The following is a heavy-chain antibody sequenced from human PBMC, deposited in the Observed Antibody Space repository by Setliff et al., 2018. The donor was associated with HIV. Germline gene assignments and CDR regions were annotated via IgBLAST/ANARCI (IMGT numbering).Heavy chain of an antibody. CDR1: GYTFTGYY. CDR2: INPNSGGT. Sequence: GASVKVSCKASGYTFTGYYMHWVRQAPGQGLEWMGRINPNSGGTNYAQKFQGRVTMTRDTSISTAYMELSRLRSDDTAVYYCARMGSGWFIGLDPWGQGSLVTVSS. J-gene: IGHJ5*02. D-gene: IGHD6-19*01. V-gene: IGHV1-2*06. CDR3: ARMGSGWFIGLDP.